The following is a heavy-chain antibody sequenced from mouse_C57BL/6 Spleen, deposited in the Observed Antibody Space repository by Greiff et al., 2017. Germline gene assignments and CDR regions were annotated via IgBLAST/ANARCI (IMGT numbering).Heavy chain of an antibody. CDR3: ARAFNAAALEGFDY. CDR1: GYSFTDYN. CDR2: INPHYGTT. J-gene: IGHJ2*01. Sequence: EVQLQQSGPELVKPGASVKISCKASGYSFTDYNMNWVKQSNGKSLEWIGVINPHYGTTSYNQKFKGKATLTVDQSSSPAYLQLNILTSEDSAGYCWARAFNAAALEGFDYWGQGTTLTVSA. D-gene: IGHD2-10*02. V-gene: IGHV1-39*01.